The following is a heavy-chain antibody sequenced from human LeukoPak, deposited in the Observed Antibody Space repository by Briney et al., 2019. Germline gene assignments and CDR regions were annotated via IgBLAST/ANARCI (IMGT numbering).Heavy chain of an antibody. J-gene: IGHJ6*02. CDR2: IYYSGST. CDR3: ARASGNFYYGMDV. CDR1: GGSISSSSYY. V-gene: IGHV4-39*01. Sequence: SETLSLTCTVSGGSISSSSYYWGWIRQPPGKGLEWIGSIYYSGSTYYNPSLKSRVTISVDTSKNQFSLKLSSVTAADTAVYHCARASGNFYYGMDVWGQGTTVTVSS.